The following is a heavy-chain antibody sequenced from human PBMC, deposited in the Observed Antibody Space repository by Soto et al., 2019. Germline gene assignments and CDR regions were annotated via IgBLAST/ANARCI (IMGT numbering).Heavy chain of an antibody. V-gene: IGHV1-2*02. CDR1: GYTFAGYY. CDR2: INPNNGAT. CDR3: AKCVASGYHPGSVDF. J-gene: IGHJ4*02. Sequence: QVQLVQSGAEVKKPGASVKVSCRASGYTFAGYYIHWVRQAPGQGLEWMGWINPNNGATNYAQEVRGRVSMTRDTSITTAYMELYSLSSDDTAVYYCAKCVASGYHPGSVDFWGQGTLVTVSP. D-gene: IGHD3-3*01.